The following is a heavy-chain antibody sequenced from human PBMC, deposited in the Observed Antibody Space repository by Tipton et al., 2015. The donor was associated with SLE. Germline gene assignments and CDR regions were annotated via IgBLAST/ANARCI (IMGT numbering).Heavy chain of an antibody. CDR1: GGSSSSSSYY. CDR3: ARSYSGIEGGAFDI. D-gene: IGHD1-26*01. CDR2: IYYSGST. V-gene: IGHV4-39*01. J-gene: IGHJ3*02. Sequence: LRLSCTVSGGSSSSSSYYWGWIRQPPGKGLEWIGSIYYSGSTYYNPSLKSRVTISVDTSKNQFSLKLSSVTAADTAVYYCARSYSGIEGGAFDIWGLGTMVTVSS.